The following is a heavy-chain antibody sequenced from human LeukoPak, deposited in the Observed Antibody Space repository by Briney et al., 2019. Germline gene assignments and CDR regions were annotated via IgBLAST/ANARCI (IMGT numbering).Heavy chain of an antibody. CDR2: INHSGST. J-gene: IGHJ4*02. Sequence: SETLSLTCAVYGGSFSGYYWSWIRQPPGKGPEWIGEINHSGSTNYNPSLKSRVTISVDTSKNQFSLKLSSVTAADTAVYYCARGISFLSDYVWGSYRRYSFFDYWGQGTLVTVSS. D-gene: IGHD3-16*02. CDR1: GGSFSGYY. CDR3: ARGISFLSDYVWGSYRRYSFFDY. V-gene: IGHV4-34*01.